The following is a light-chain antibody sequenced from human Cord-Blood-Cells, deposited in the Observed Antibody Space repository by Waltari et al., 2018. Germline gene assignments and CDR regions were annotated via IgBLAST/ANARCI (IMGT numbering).Light chain of an antibody. J-gene: IGLJ2*01. Sequence: QSALTQPRSVSGSPGQSVTISCTGTSSDVGGYNYVSWYQQHPGKAPKLLIYDVSKRPSGVPDPFSGSKSGSTDSLTISGLQAEDEADYYCCSYAGSYTFVVFGGGTKLTVL. CDR2: DVS. V-gene: IGLV2-11*01. CDR3: CSYAGSYTFVV. CDR1: SSDVGGYNY.